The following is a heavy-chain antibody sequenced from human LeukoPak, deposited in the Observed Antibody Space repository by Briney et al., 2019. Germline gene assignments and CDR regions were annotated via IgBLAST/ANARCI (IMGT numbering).Heavy chain of an antibody. CDR3: AKDGGYWVGYFHH. CDR1: GFTFSSYA. J-gene: IGHJ1*01. D-gene: IGHD6-25*01. Sequence: PGGSLRLSCAASGFTFSSYAMSWVRQAPGKGLEWVSAISDSGDSTYYADSVEGRFTISGDNSKNTLYLQMNSLRVEDTAVYYCAKDGGYWVGYFHHWGQGTRVTVSS. V-gene: IGHV3-23*01. CDR2: ISDSGDST.